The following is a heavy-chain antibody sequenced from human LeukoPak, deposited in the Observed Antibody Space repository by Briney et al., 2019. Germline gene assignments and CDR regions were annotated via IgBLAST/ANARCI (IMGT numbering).Heavy chain of an antibody. CDR1: GGSISGTNW. D-gene: IGHD1-26*01. V-gene: IGHV4/OR15-8*02. Sequence: SETLSLTCGVSGGSISGTNWWRWVRQPPGQGLEWTGEISLAGQTNYNPSLNGRVTMSLDKSSNQLSLNLTSVTAADTATYYCSRESGAFCPFGYWGQGTLVIVSS. CDR2: ISLAGQT. CDR3: SRESGAFCPFGY. J-gene: IGHJ4*02.